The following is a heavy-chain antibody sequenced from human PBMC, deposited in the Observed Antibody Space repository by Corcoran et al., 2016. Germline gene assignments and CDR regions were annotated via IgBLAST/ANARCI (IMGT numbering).Heavy chain of an antibody. D-gene: IGHD2-15*01. Sequence: QVQLVQSGAEVKKPGSSVKVSCKASGGTFSSYAISWVRQAPGQGLEWMGGIIPIFGTANYAQKFQGRVTITADESTSTAYMELSSLRSEDTAVYYCALAPYCSGGSGYSGYYYGMDVWGQGTTVTVSS. V-gene: IGHV1-69*01. CDR2: IIPIFGTA. CDR1: GGTFSSYA. J-gene: IGHJ6*02. CDR3: ALAPYCSGGSGYSGYYYGMDV.